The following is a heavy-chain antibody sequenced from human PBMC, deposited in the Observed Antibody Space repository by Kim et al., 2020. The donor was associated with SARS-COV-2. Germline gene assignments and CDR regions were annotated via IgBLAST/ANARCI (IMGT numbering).Heavy chain of an antibody. CDR3: AKEITVSGTGNDY. CDR1: GFTFSNYA. Sequence: GGSLRLSCAASGFTFSNYAMSWVRQAPGKGLEWVSTISDSGKNTYYADSVKGRFTISRDNSENTLSLQMNSLRADDTALYYCAKEITVSGTGNDYWGQGTLVTVSS. CDR2: ISDSGKNT. J-gene: IGHJ4*02. D-gene: IGHD6-19*01. V-gene: IGHV3-23*01.